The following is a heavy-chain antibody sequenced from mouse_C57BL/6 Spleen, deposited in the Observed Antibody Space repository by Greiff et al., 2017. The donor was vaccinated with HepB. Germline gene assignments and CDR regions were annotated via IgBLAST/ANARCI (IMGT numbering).Heavy chain of an antibody. J-gene: IGHJ2*01. CDR3: ARRGLYYDYDGGYFDY. Sequence: QVQLQQSGAELVRPGTSVKMSCKASGYTFTNYWIGWAKQRPGHGLEWIGDIYPGGGYTNYNEKFKGKATLTADKSSSTAYMQFSSLTSEDSAIYYCARRGLYYDYDGGYFDYWGQGTTLTVSS. D-gene: IGHD2-4*01. V-gene: IGHV1-63*01. CDR1: GYTFTNYW. CDR2: IYPGGGYT.